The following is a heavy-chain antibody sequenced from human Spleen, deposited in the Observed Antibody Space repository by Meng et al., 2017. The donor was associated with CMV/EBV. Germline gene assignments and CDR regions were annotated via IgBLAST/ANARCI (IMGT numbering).Heavy chain of an antibody. CDR1: GFTFSIYA. CDR2: ISNDGSDK. D-gene: IGHD1-7*01. Sequence: GESLKISCAASGFTFSIYAMHWVRQAPSKGLEWVAVISNDGSDKYYVDSVKGRFTISRDNSKNTLYLQLNSLRSEDTAVYYCARAGTGATYYGMDVWGQGTTVTVSS. J-gene: IGHJ6*02. V-gene: IGHV3-30*04. CDR3: ARAGTGATYYGMDV.